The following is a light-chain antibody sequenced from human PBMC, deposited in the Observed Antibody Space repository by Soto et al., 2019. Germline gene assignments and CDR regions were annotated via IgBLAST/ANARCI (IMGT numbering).Light chain of an antibody. CDR1: QSVSNN. V-gene: IGKV3-15*01. CDR2: GAS. CDR3: QHYINWPRT. Sequence: EIVLTQSPGTLSVSPGERATLSCRASQSVSNNLAWYQQRPGRAPRLLIYGASTRDSGTPAMFSGSGSGTDSTHTISSLQYEDFAVYFCQHYINWPRTFGQGTKLEIK. J-gene: IGKJ1*01.